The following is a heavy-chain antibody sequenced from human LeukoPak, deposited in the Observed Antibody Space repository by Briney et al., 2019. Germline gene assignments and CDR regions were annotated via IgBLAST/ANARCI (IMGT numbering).Heavy chain of an antibody. CDR1: GVSISSSSYD. CDR2: IYTSGST. V-gene: IGHV4-61*02. Sequence: SETLSLTCTVSGVSISSSSYDGSWSRQPAGKGLELSGCIYTSGSTNYNPSLKSRVTISVDTSKNQFSLKLSSVTAADTAVYYCARERAYQAGDPAGYFDYWGQGTLVTVSS. J-gene: IGHJ4*02. D-gene: IGHD7-27*01. CDR3: ARERAYQAGDPAGYFDY.